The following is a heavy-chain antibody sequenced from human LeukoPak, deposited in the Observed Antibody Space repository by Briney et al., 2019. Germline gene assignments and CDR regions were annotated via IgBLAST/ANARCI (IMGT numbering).Heavy chain of an antibody. CDR1: GYTLTELS. V-gene: IGHV1-24*01. J-gene: IGHJ6*02. Sequence: ASVKVSCKVSGYTLTELSMHWVRQAPGKGLEWMGGFDPEDGETIYAQKFQGRVTMTEDTSTDTAYMELSSLRSEDTAVYYCASRMLVTAIQPSHYGMDVWGQGTTVTVSS. CDR2: FDPEDGET. D-gene: IGHD2-21*02. CDR3: ASRMLVTAIQPSHYGMDV.